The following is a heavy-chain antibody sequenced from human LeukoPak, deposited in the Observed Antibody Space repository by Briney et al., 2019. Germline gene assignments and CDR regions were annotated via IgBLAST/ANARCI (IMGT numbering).Heavy chain of an antibody. CDR2: ISWNSGSI. V-gene: IGHV3-9*01. Sequence: GGSLRLSCAASGFTFDDYSMHWVRQPPGKGLEWVSGISWNSGSIGYADSVKGRFTISRDNAKNTLYLQMNSLRAEDTAVYYCARDSPYYYDSRTFEGDAFDIWGQGTMATVSS. J-gene: IGHJ3*02. D-gene: IGHD3-22*01. CDR1: GFTFDDYS. CDR3: ARDSPYYYDSRTFEGDAFDI.